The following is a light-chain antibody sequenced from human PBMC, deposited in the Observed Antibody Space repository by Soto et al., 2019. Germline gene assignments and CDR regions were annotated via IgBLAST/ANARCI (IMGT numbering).Light chain of an antibody. J-gene: IGKJ1*01. Sequence: DIQMTQSPSTLSASVGDRVTISCRASQSFSSWLAWYQQKPGKAPKLLIYDASSLESGVPSRFSGSGFGTEFTLTISSLQPDDFATYYCQQYNSYSPWTFGQGTKVEIK. CDR3: QQYNSYSPWT. V-gene: IGKV1-5*01. CDR1: QSFSSW. CDR2: DAS.